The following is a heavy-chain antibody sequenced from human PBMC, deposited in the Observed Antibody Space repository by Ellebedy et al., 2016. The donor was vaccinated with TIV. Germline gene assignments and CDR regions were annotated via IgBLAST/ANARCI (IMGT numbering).Heavy chain of an antibody. CDR3: ARAVIGKEDFDY. Sequence: GESLKISCAASGFTFSNYAMTWVRQAPGKGLECVSIVSGSGGATYYADSVKGRFTISRDNSKNTLYLQMNSLTTEDTAVYYCARAVIGKEDFDYWGQGSLVSVSS. CDR2: VSGSGGAT. CDR1: GFTFSNYA. V-gene: IGHV3-23*01. D-gene: IGHD3-10*01. J-gene: IGHJ4*02.